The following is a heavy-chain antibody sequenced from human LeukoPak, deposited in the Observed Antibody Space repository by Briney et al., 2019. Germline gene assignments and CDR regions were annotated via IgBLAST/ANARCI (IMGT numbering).Heavy chain of an antibody. CDR3: ARAFILPNYYGMDV. CDR1: GGSISSYY. D-gene: IGHD3-10*01. Sequence: PSQTLSLTCTVSGGSISSYYWSWIRQPAGKGLEWIGRIYTSGSTNYNPSLKSRVTMSVDTSKNQFSLKLSSVTAADTAVYYCARAFILPNYYGMDVWGQGTTVTVSS. CDR2: IYTSGST. J-gene: IGHJ6*02. V-gene: IGHV4-4*07.